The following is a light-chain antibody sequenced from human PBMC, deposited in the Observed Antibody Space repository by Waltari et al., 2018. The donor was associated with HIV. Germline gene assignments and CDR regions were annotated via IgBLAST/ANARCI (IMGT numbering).Light chain of an antibody. CDR2: RNK. V-gene: IGLV1-47*01. Sequence: QSVLTQPPSTSGTPGQRVTISCSGSSSNIGANWVCWFQQLPGTAPTLRSYRNKQRPSGVPDRYAASNSGTSASLAISDLRADDEADYYCAAWDDNLSAVVFGGRTKLSVL. CDR3: AAWDDNLSAVV. J-gene: IGLJ2*01. CDR1: SSNIGANW.